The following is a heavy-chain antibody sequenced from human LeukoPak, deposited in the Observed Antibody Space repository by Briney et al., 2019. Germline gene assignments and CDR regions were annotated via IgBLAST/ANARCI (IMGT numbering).Heavy chain of an antibody. CDR3: ARGRYYDFWSGHLEFDP. J-gene: IGHJ5*02. V-gene: IGHV4-59*01. CDR1: GGSFSGYY. Sequence: PSETLSLTCAVYGGSFSGYYWSWIRQPPGKGLEWIGYIYYSGSTNYNPSLKSRVTISVDTSKNQFSLKLSSVTAADTAVYYCARGRYYDFWSGHLEFDPWGQGTLVTVSS. CDR2: IYYSGST. D-gene: IGHD3-3*01.